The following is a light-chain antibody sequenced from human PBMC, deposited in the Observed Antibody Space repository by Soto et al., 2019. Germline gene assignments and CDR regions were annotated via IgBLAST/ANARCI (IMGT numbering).Light chain of an antibody. J-gene: IGKJ1*01. CDR2: AAS. V-gene: IGKV1-27*01. CDR1: QGISNY. CDR3: QKALGQ. Sequence: DIQMTQSPSSLSASVGDRVTITCRASQGISNYLAWYQQKPGKVPKLLIYAASTLQSGVPSRFSRSGSGTDSTLTISGLQPEDFATYYCQKALGQFGQGTKVEIK.